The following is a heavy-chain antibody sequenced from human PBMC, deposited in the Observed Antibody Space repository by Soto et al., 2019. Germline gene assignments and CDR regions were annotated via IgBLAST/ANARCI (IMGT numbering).Heavy chain of an antibody. CDR1: GGSIGTSAYY. CDR3: SRPAPERLDR. V-gene: IGHV4-39*01. CDR2: INHSGNT. J-gene: IGHJ5*02. D-gene: IGHD6-25*01. Sequence: SETLSLTGAVSGGSIGTSAYYWGWILQAPGKGLEWIGSINHSGNTYLSPSLKDRVTMSVDTSNNIFSLKLRAATAADTGLYYCSRPAPERLDRWGQGTMVTVSS.